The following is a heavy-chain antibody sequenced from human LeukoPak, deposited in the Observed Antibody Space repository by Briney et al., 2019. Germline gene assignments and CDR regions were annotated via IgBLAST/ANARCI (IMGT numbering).Heavy chain of an antibody. CDR3: AGRRVLDASFDY. Sequence: GGSLRLXCAASGFTVSNNYMSWVRQAPGKGLEWVSVIYSGDITYYVESVKGRFTISRDNSKNTLFLQMNRLRAEDTAVYYCAGRRVLDASFDYWGQGTLVTVSS. CDR2: IYSGDIT. CDR1: GFTVSNNY. V-gene: IGHV3-66*02. J-gene: IGHJ4*02. D-gene: IGHD3-16*01.